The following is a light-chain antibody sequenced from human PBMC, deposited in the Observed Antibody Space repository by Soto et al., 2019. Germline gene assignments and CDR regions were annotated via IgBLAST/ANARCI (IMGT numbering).Light chain of an antibody. Sequence: ETVVTQSPATLSVSPGERGTPSCSASQNVNGNLAWYQQKPGQAPRLLIYGASSRATGIPARFSGSESGTEFTLPISGLQSEDSATYYCHQYNNWPPLYTFGQGTRLEIK. CDR2: GAS. CDR1: QNVNGN. V-gene: IGKV3-15*01. J-gene: IGKJ5*01. CDR3: HQYNNWPPLYT.